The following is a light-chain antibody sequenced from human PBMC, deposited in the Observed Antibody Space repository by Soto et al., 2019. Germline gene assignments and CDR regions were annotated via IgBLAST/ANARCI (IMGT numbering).Light chain of an antibody. CDR2: EVS. J-gene: IGLJ2*01. V-gene: IGLV2-23*02. CDR1: SRDVGNYNL. Sequence: QSALTQSASVSGSPGQSITISCTGSSRDVGNYNLVSWYQQHPGKAPKLMIYEVSKRPSGVANRFSGSKSGNTASPTISGLQAEDEADYYCCSYAGSSTYVVFGGGTKLTVL. CDR3: CSYAGSSTYVV.